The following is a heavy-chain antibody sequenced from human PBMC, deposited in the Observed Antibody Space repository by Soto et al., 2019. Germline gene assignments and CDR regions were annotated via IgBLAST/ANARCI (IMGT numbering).Heavy chain of an antibody. CDR3: AHSHHGYSGYDPPYYYYYGMDV. CDR2: IYWDDDK. J-gene: IGHJ6*02. Sequence: GLDLEWLALIYWDDDKRYSPSLKSRLTITKDTSKNQVVLTMTNMDPVDTATYYCAHSHHGYSGYDPPYYYYYGMDVWGQGTTVTVSS. D-gene: IGHD5-12*01. V-gene: IGHV2-5*02.